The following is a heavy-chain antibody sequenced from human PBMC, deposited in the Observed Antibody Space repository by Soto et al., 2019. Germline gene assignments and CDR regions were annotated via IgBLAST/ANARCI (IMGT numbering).Heavy chain of an antibody. Sequence: GASVKVSCKASGGTFSSYAISWVRQAPAQGLEWMGGIIPIFGTANYAQKFQGRVTITADESTSTAYMELSSLRSEDTAVYYCARDLSRYDFWSGYRTPNYYYGMDVWGQGTTVTVS. D-gene: IGHD3-3*01. CDR3: ARDLSRYDFWSGYRTPNYYYGMDV. J-gene: IGHJ6*02. V-gene: IGHV1-69*13. CDR2: IIPIFGTA. CDR1: GGTFSSYA.